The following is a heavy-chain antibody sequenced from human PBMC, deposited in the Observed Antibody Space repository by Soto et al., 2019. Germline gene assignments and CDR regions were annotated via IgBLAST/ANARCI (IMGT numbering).Heavy chain of an antibody. CDR1: GFSFSIYD. D-gene: IGHD2-2*02. Sequence: GGSLRLSCAASGFSFSIYDMHWVRQAPGKGLEWVAFISYDGSERSNADAVKGRFTISRDNSKNTVYLQMISLRAEDSAVYYCAKDFCSSSSCDRSYSLDVWGQGTTVTVSS. CDR3: AKDFCSSSSCDRSYSLDV. CDR2: ISYDGSER. V-gene: IGHV3-30*18. J-gene: IGHJ6*02.